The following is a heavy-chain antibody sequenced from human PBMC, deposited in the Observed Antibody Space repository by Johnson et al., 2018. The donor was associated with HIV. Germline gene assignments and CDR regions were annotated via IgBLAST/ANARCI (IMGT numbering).Heavy chain of an antibody. CDR1: GFTFDDYA. D-gene: IGHD2-2*02. J-gene: IGHJ3*02. CDR3: IRGQSPLYDAFDI. CDR2: ISSSGSTM. Sequence: VQLVESGGGLVQPGRSLRLSCAASGFTFDDYAMHWVRQTPGKGLEWVSYISSSGSTMYYADSVKGRFTISRDNAKNSLYLQMNSLRPEDTAVYYGIRGQSPLYDAFDIWGQGTMVTVSS. V-gene: IGHV3-48*03.